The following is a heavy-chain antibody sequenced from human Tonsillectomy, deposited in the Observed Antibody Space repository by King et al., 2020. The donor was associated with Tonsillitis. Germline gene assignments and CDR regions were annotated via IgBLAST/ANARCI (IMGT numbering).Heavy chain of an antibody. Sequence: VQLVESGAEVKKPGESLKISCKGSGYSFTSYWIGWVRQMPGKGLEWMGIIYPGDSDTRYSPSFQGQVTISADKSISTAYLQWSSLKASDTAMYYCARQRTYGSSWTSPVDNWCDPWGQGTLVTVSS. CDR2: IYPGDSDT. D-gene: IGHD6-13*01. CDR3: ARQRTYGSSWTSPVDNWCDP. J-gene: IGHJ5*02. CDR1: GYSFTSYW. V-gene: IGHV5-51*01.